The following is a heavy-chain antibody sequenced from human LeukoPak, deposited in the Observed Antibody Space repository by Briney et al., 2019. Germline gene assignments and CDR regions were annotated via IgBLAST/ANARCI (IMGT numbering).Heavy chain of an antibody. D-gene: IGHD3-22*01. V-gene: IGHV1-2*06. CDR1: GYTFVGYH. CDR2: INPNSGGT. CDR3: ARDLHDSSGYLPGH. J-gene: IGHJ4*02. Sequence: GASVMVSCKASGYTFVGYHMHWMRQAPGQGLEWMGRINPNSGGTNYAQKFQGRVTMTRDTSISTAYMELSRLRSDDTAVYYCARDLHDSSGYLPGHWGQGTLVTVSS.